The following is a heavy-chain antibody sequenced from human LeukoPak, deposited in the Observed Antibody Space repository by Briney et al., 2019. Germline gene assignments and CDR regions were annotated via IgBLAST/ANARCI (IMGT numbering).Heavy chain of an antibody. CDR1: GGSISNYY. J-gene: IGHJ4*02. Sequence: KPSETLSLTCTVSGGSISNYYWSWIRQPPGKGLEWIGYIYDSGSTNYNPSLKSRVTISVDTSKNQFSLKLTSVTAADTAVYYCARRYCSGGSCYSSFDDWGQGTLVTVPS. V-gene: IGHV4-59*01. D-gene: IGHD2-15*01. CDR2: IYDSGST. CDR3: ARRYCSGGSCYSSFDD.